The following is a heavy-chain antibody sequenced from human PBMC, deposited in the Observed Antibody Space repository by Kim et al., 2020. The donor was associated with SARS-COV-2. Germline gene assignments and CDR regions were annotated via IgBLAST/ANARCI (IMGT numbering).Heavy chain of an antibody. CDR3: AKDKDPMVRGVSLGKWYDY. D-gene: IGHD3-10*01. CDR1: GFTFDDYA. J-gene: IGHJ4*02. Sequence: GGSLRLSCAASGFTFDDYAMHWVRQAPGKGLEWVSGISWNSGSIGYADSVKGRFTISRDNAKNSLYLQMNRLRAEDTALYYCAKDKDPMVRGVSLGKWYDYWGQGTLVTVSS. V-gene: IGHV3-9*01. CDR2: ISWNSGSI.